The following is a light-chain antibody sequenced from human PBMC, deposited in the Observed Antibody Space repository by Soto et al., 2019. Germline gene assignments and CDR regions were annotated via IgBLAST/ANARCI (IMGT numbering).Light chain of an antibody. J-gene: IGKJ1*01. CDR3: QQYNSWPRP. CDR2: AAS. Sequence: EIVMTQSPGTLSLSPGERATLSCRASQNVGFHLAWYQQKPGHTPRLLIYAASTRATNVPTRFSGSGSGTQFTLTISGLQSEDSAIYYCQQYNSWPRPFGQGTKLEIK. CDR1: QNVGFH. V-gene: IGKV3-15*01.